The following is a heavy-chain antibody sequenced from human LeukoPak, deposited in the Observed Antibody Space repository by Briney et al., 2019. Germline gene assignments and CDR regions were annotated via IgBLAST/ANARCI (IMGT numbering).Heavy chain of an antibody. V-gene: IGHV4-59*08. CDR2: IYYSGST. J-gene: IGHJ4*02. D-gene: IGHD4-17*01. CDR1: GGSISSYY. CDR3: ARLEDYAGYFDY. Sequence: SETLSLTCTVSGGSISSYYWSWIRQRPGKGLEWIGYIYYSGSTNYNPSLKSRVTISVDTSKNQFSLKLSSVTAADTAVYYCARLEDYAGYFDYWGQGALVTVSS.